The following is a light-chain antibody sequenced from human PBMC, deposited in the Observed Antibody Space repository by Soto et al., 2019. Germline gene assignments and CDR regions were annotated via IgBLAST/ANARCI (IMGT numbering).Light chain of an antibody. Sequence: QSALTQPASGSGAPGQSITISCTGSSSDVGFYNYVSWYQQHPGKAPKLMIYEVSNRPSGVSNRFSGSKSGNTASLTISGLQAEDEADYYCSSYTSSSTWVFCGGTKVTV. CDR3: SSYTSSSTWV. CDR1: SSDVGFYNY. CDR2: EVS. V-gene: IGLV2-14*01. J-gene: IGLJ3*02.